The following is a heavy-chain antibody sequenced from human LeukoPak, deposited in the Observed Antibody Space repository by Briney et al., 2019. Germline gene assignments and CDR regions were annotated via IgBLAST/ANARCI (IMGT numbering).Heavy chain of an antibody. CDR3: AKSSHAGFYFDY. CDR2: ISGSGGST. J-gene: IGHJ4*02. V-gene: IGHV3-23*01. D-gene: IGHD2-8*01. CDR1: GFTFSSYA. Sequence: GGSLRLSCAASGFTFSSYAMSWVRQAPGKGLEWVSAISGSGGSTYYADSVKGRFTISRDDSKNTLYLQMNSLRAEDTAVYYCAKSSHAGFYFDYWGQGTLVTVSS.